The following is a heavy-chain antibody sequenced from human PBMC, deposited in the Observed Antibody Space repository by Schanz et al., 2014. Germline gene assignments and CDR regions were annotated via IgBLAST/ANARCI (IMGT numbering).Heavy chain of an antibody. J-gene: IGHJ4*02. Sequence: QVQLVQSGAEVKKPGASVKVSCKASGYTFTSDSMHWVRQAPGQGLEWMGMINPSGGSTTYAQKFQGRVTMARDTSTSTVYMELSSLRSEDTAVYYYARDGVDAAAGGNYWGRGTLVTVSS. CDR2: INPSGGST. CDR3: ARDGVDAAAGGNY. V-gene: IGHV1-46*03. CDR1: GYTFTSDS. D-gene: IGHD6-13*01.